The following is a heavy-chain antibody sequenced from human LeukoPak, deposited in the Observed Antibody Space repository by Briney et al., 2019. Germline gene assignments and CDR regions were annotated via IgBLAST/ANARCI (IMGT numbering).Heavy chain of an antibody. CDR1: GYTFTSYG. J-gene: IGHJ6*02. CDR3: ARESYSSGWYPQGKYYYYYGMDV. Sequence: ASVKVSCKASGYTFTSYGISWVRQALGQGLEWMGWISAYNGNTNYAQKLQGRVTMTTDTSTSTAYMELRSLRSDDTAVYYCARESYSSGWYPQGKYYYYYGMDVWGQGTTVTVSS. CDR2: ISAYNGNT. V-gene: IGHV1-18*01. D-gene: IGHD6-19*01.